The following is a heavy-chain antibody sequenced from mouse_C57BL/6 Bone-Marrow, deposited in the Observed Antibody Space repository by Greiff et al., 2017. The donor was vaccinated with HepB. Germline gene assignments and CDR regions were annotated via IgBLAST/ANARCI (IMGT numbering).Heavy chain of an antibody. CDR2: IDPSDSYT. D-gene: IGHD1-1*01. CDR3: AIYYYGSSWYFDV. J-gene: IGHJ1*03. Sequence: VQLQQPGAELVMPGASVKLSCKASGYTFNSYWMHWVKQRPGQGLEWIGEIDPSDSYTNYNQKFKGKSTLTVDKSSSTAYMQLSSLTSEDSAVYYCAIYYYGSSWYFDVWGTGTTVTVSS. CDR1: GYTFNSYW. V-gene: IGHV1-69*01.